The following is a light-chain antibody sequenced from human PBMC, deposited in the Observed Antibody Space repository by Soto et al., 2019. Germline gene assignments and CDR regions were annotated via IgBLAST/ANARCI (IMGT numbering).Light chain of an antibody. J-gene: IGKJ1*01. CDR1: QSISSW. V-gene: IGKV1-5*03. Sequence: DIQMTQSPSTLSASVGDRVTITCRASQSISSWLAWYQQKPGKAPKLLIYKAFSLESGVPSRFNGSGSGTDFPLTISSLQPDDFATYYCQQYNSFWTFGQGTKVDIK. CDR3: QQYNSFWT. CDR2: KAF.